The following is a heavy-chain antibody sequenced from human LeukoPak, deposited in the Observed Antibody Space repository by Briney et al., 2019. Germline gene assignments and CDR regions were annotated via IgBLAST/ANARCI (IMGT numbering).Heavy chain of an antibody. D-gene: IGHD5-24*01. J-gene: IGHJ3*02. V-gene: IGHV1-46*01. CDR1: GYTFTNYY. CDR3: ARIRDGYNDAYDI. CDR2: IHPGGANT. Sequence: ASVKVSCKASGYTFTNYYIHWVRQAPGQGLEWMGLIHPGGANTNYAQNFQGRVTMTRDTSTSTVYMELSSLRSEDTAIYYCARIRDGYNDAYDIWGQGTVVTVPS.